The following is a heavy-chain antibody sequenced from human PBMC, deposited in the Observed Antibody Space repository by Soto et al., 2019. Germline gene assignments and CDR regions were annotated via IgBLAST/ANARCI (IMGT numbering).Heavy chain of an antibody. D-gene: IGHD1-7*01. CDR1: VFSFSSDS. CDR3: ARDPPTGTTLDWADS. CDR2: TSSSGSFM. J-gene: IGHJ4*02. V-gene: IGHV3-21*01. Sequence: WSLRLSCAVSVFSFSSDSMGWVRQAPGKGLEWVASTSSSGSFMNYADSVKGRFTISRDNAKNSLYLQMSGLKDEDTAVYYCARDPPTGTTLDWADSWGQGTLVTVSS.